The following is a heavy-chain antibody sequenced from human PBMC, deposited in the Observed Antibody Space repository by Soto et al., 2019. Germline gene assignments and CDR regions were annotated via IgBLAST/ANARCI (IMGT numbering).Heavy chain of an antibody. CDR2: ISYDGSNK. V-gene: IGHV3-30*03. CDR3: AATMSGYFDY. Sequence: QVQLVESGGGVVQPGRSLRLSCAASGFTFSSYGMHWVRQAPGKGLEWVAVISYDGSNKYYADSVKGRFTISRDNSKNTLYLQMNSLRAEDTAVYYCAATMSGYFDYWGQGTLVTVSS. D-gene: IGHD1-26*01. J-gene: IGHJ4*02. CDR1: GFTFSSYG.